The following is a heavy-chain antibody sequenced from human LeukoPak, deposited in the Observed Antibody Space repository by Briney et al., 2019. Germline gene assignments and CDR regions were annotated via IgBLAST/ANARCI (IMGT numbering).Heavy chain of an antibody. V-gene: IGHV4-39*07. J-gene: IGHJ4*02. CDR1: GGSISSSSNY. CDR2: IYSTGST. Sequence: SETLSLTCTVSGGSISSSSNYWGWIRQPPGKGLEWIGTIYSTGSTYYNPSLKSRVTISVDTSKNQFSLKLSSVTAADTAVYYCARTSSGWLFDYWGQGTLVTVSS. D-gene: IGHD6-19*01. CDR3: ARTSSGWLFDY.